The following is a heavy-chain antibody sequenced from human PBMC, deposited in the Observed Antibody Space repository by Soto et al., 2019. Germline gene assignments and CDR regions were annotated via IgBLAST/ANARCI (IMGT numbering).Heavy chain of an antibody. CDR3: LRETGMGGFDV. J-gene: IGHJ3*01. CDR2: MSLNGVTT. D-gene: IGHD1-1*01. V-gene: IGHV3-30-3*01. Sequence: QVQLVESGGGVVQPGRSLRLSCAASGFTFNTYSMHWVRQAPGQGLVEWVAVMSLNGVTTFYAQSVKGRFTISRDNSKNTLYLQMNSLTVEDTAVYYCLRETGMGGFDVWCQGTMVTVS. CDR1: GFTFNTYS.